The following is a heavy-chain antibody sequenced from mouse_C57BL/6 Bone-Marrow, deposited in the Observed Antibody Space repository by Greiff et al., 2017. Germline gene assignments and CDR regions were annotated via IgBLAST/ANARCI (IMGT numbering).Heavy chain of an antibody. Sequence: QVQLQQPGAELVMPGASVKLSCKASGYTFTSYWMHWVKQRPGQGLEWIGEIDPSDSYTNYNQKFKGKSTLTVDKSSSTAYMQLSSLTSEDSAVYYCARPEVSPAWFAYWGKGTLVTVSA. CDR2: IDPSDSYT. CDR3: ARPEVSPAWFAY. V-gene: IGHV1-69*01. J-gene: IGHJ3*01. CDR1: GYTFTSYW.